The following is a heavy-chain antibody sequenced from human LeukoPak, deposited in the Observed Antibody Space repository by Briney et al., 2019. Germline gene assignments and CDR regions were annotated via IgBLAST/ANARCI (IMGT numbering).Heavy chain of an antibody. V-gene: IGHV4-39*01. J-gene: IGHJ4*02. CDR3: ARPPPSNPSH. Sequence: SETLSLTCTVSGGSISSSSYYWGWIRQPPGKGLEWIGSIYYSGSTYYNPSLKSRVTISIDTSKNQFSLKLSSVTAADTAVYYCARPPPSNPSHWGQGTLVTVSS. CDR2: IYYSGST. D-gene: IGHD6-6*01. CDR1: GGSISSSSYY.